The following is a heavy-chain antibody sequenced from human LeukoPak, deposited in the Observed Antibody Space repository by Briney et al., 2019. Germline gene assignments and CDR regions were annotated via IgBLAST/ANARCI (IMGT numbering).Heavy chain of an antibody. CDR2: ISAYNGNT. J-gene: IGHJ6*03. CDR1: GYTFTSYG. D-gene: IGHD6-13*01. Sequence: ASVKVSCKASGYTFTSYGISWVRQAPGQGLEWMGWISAYNGNTNYAQKLQGRVTMTTDTSTSTAYMELRSLRSDDTAVYYCARIAAAGQGDYYYYYMDVWGKGTTVTVSS. CDR3: ARIAAAGQGDYYYYYMDV. V-gene: IGHV1-18*01.